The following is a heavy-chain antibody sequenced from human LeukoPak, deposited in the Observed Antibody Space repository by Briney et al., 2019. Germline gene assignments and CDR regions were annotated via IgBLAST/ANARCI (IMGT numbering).Heavy chain of an antibody. J-gene: IGHJ4*02. CDR3: VREREKQWLF. Sequence: EPSETLSLTCNVSGYSISSGYYWGWIRQPPGKGLEYIGSIFHTGSADYNPSLKSRVTLSVDTSKNQFSLKLNSVTAADTAVYYCVREREKQWLFWGQGTLVPVSS. D-gene: IGHD6-19*01. V-gene: IGHV4-38-2*02. CDR1: GYSISSGYY. CDR2: IFHTGSA.